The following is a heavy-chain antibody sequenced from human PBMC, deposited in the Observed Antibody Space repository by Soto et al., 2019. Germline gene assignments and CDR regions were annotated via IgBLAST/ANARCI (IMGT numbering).Heavy chain of an antibody. CDR3: ARDPLVVVPAANGYGGYYYGMDV. CDR1: GYTFTSYG. J-gene: IGHJ6*02. Sequence: RASVKVSCKASGYTFTSYGISWVRQAPGQGLEWMGWISAYNGNTNYAQKLQGRVTMTTDTSTSTAYMELRSLRSDDTAVYYCARDPLVVVPAANGYGGYYYGMDVWGQGTTVTVSS. V-gene: IGHV1-18*01. D-gene: IGHD2-2*01. CDR2: ISAYNGNT.